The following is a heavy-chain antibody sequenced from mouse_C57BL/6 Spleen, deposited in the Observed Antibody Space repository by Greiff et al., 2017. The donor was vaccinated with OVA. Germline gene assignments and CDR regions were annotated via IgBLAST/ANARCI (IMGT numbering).Heavy chain of an antibody. CDR1: GYTFTSYW. CDR2: IHPNSGST. V-gene: IGHV1-64*01. Sequence: QVQLQQPGAELVKPGASVKLSCKASGYTFTSYWMHWVKQRPGQGLEWIGMIHPNSGSTNYNEKFKSKATLTVDKSSSTDYMQLSSLTSEDSAVYYCARSGSSSFDYWGQGTTLTVSS. J-gene: IGHJ2*01. CDR3: ARSGSSSFDY. D-gene: IGHD1-1*01.